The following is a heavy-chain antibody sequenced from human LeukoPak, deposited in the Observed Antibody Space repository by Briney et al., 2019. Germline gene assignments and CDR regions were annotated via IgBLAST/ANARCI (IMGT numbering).Heavy chain of an antibody. CDR1: GGSFSGYY. V-gene: IGHV4-34*01. CDR2: INHSGST. Sequence: SETLSLACAVYGGSFSGYYWSWIRQPPGKGLEWIGEINHSGSTNYNPSLKSRVTISVDTSKNQFSLKLSSVTAADTAVYYCARVSGYDYVWVSYRSLRTTFFDYWGQGTLVTVSS. J-gene: IGHJ4*02. D-gene: IGHD3-16*02. CDR3: ARVSGYDYVWVSYRSLRTTFFDY.